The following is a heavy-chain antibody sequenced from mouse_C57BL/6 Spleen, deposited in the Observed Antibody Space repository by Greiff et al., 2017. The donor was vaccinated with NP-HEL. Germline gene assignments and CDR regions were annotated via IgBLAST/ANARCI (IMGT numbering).Heavy chain of an antibody. J-gene: IGHJ1*03. CDR1: GYAFSSSW. CDR3: ARSMTGTWYFDV. CDR2: IYPGDGDT. D-gene: IGHD4-1*01. V-gene: IGHV1-82*01. Sequence: QVQLQQSGPELVKPGASVKISCKASGYAFSSSWMNWVKQRPGKGLEWIGRIYPGDGDTNYNGKFKGKATLTADKSSSTAYMQLSSLTSEDSAVYFCARSMTGTWYFDVWGTGTTVTVSS.